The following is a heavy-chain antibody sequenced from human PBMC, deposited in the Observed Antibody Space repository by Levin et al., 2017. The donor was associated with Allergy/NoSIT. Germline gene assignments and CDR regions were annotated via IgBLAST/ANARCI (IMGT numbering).Heavy chain of an antibody. CDR3: AKSPKYSSSPVDY. Sequence: GGSLRLSCAASGFTFSSYAMSWVRQAPGKGLEWVSSISLNGGSTFYAESVKGRFTISRDNSKSTVYLQMNSLRAEDTAVYFCAKSPKYSSSPVDYWGQGTLVTVSS. V-gene: IGHV3-23*01. CDR2: ISLNGGST. D-gene: IGHD6-6*01. J-gene: IGHJ4*02. CDR1: GFTFSSYA.